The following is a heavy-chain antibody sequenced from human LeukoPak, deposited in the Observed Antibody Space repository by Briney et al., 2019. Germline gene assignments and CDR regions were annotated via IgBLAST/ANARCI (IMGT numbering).Heavy chain of an antibody. CDR1: GFTFSSYA. Sequence: GSLRLSCAASGFTFSSYAMHWIRQPPGKGLEWIGYIYYSGTTNYNPSLKSRVTISVDTSKNQFSLKLNSVTAADTAVYYCARGVYIAAAQYGYWGQGTLVTVSS. CDR3: ARGVYIAAAQYGY. J-gene: IGHJ4*02. D-gene: IGHD6-13*01. CDR2: IYYSGTT. V-gene: IGHV4-59*01.